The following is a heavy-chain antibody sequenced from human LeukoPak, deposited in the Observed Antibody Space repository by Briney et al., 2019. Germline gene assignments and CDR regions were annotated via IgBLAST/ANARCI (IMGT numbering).Heavy chain of an antibody. CDR1: GGSISSYY. Sequence: PSETLSLTCTVSGGSISSYYWGWIRQPPGKGLEWIGYIYYSGSTNYNPSLKSRVTISVDTSKNQFSLKLSSVTAADTAVYYCARSGYCSGGSCIDAFDIWGQGTMVTVSS. V-gene: IGHV4-59*01. J-gene: IGHJ3*02. CDR2: IYYSGST. CDR3: ARSGYCSGGSCIDAFDI. D-gene: IGHD2-15*01.